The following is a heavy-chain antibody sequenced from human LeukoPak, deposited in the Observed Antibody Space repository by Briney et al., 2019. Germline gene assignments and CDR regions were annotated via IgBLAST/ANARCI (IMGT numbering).Heavy chain of an antibody. CDR2: ISSSGSTI. CDR3: ARDNDDYGDYYGMDV. Sequence: GGSLRLSCAVSGFTFSDYYMSWIRQAPGKGLEWVSYISSSGSTIYYADSVKGRFTISRDNAKNSLYLQMNSLRAEDTAVYYCARDNDDYGDYYGMDVWGQGTTVTVSS. V-gene: IGHV3-11*01. D-gene: IGHD4-17*01. J-gene: IGHJ6*02. CDR1: GFTFSDYY.